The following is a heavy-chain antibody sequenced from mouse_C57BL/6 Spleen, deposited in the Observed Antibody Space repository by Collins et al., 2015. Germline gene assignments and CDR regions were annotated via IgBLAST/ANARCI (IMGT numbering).Heavy chain of an antibody. CDR2: ISYSGNT. D-gene: IGHD2-4*01. CDR1: GYSITSDYA. V-gene: IGHV3-2*02. J-gene: IGHJ4*01. Sequence: DVQLQESGPGLVKPSQSLSLTCTVTGYSITSDYAWNWIRQFPGNKLEWMGYISYSGNTSYNPSLKSRISITRDTSKNQFLLQLNSVTTEDTATYYCARSYDYDFYAMDYWGQGTSVTVSS. CDR3: ARSYDYDFYAMDY.